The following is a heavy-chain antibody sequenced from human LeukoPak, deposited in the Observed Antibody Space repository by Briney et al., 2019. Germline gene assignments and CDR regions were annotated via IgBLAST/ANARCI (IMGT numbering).Heavy chain of an antibody. CDR2: IYYSGST. D-gene: IGHD2-2*01. CDR3: ARGIYCGSTSCYYYFDY. Sequence: SETLSLTCTVSGGSVSGYYWSWIRQPPGKGLEWIGYIYYSGSTNYNPSLKSRVTISVDTSKNHFSLKLTSVTAADTAVYYCARGIYCGSTSCYYYFDYWGQGTLVTVSS. V-gene: IGHV4-59*02. J-gene: IGHJ4*02. CDR1: GGSVSGYY.